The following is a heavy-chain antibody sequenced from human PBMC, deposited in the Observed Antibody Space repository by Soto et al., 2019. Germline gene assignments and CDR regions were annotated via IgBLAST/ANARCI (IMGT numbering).Heavy chain of an antibody. CDR2: IYSSGST. J-gene: IGHJ4*02. CDR3: ARNRPNCSGGSCYPL. V-gene: IGHV4-31*02. Sequence: SETLSLTCTVSGGSISSGNYFWSWIRQHPGKGLEWIGYIYSSGSTYYNPSLESRVTISRDTSKNQSSLRLSSLTAADTAVYYCARNRPNCSGGSCYPLWGQGALVTVSS. D-gene: IGHD2-15*01. CDR1: GGSISSGNYF.